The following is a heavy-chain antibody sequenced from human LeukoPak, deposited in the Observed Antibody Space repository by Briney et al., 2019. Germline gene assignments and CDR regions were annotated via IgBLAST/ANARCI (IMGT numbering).Heavy chain of an antibody. Sequence: GGSLRLSCAASGFTFSSYNMNWVRQAPGKGLEWVSYISDSSSTIYYADSVKGRFTISRDNAKNSLYLQMNSLRAEDTAVYYCARDWSSNSPPGICWGQGTLVTVSS. CDR2: ISDSSSTI. CDR1: GFTFSSYN. V-gene: IGHV3-48*04. J-gene: IGHJ4*02. D-gene: IGHD6-6*01. CDR3: ARDWSSNSPPGIC.